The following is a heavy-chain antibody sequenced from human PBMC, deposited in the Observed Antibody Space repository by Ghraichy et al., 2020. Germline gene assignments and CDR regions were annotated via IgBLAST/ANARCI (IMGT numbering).Heavy chain of an antibody. V-gene: IGHV3-7*01. CDR3: VRDTGMGMISGPRMDI. CDR1: FFLFLLSF. Sequence: GGSLRLSCAPSFFLFLLSFLLFFLLSPFPFLSVLSMIKYDRSDKHYVDSVKGRFTISRDDAKNSLYLQMSSLRGEDTAVYYCVRDTGMGMISGPRMDIWGQAPTVTLSS. D-gene: IGHD3/OR15-3a*01. J-gene: IGHJ6*02. CDR2: IKYDRSDK.